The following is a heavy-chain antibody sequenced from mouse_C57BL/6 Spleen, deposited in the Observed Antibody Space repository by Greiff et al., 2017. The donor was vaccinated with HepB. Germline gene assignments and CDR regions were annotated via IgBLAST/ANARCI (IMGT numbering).Heavy chain of an antibody. CDR1: GFSLTSYG. V-gene: IGHV2-2*01. CDR2: IWSGGST. D-gene: IGHD2-3*01. Sequence: QVQLQQSGPGLVQPSQSLSITCTVSGFSLTSYGVHWVRQSPGKGLEWLGVIWSGGSTDYNAAFISRLSISKDNSKSQVFFKMNSLQADDTAIYYCARIYDGYPYYAMDYWGQGTSVTVSS. CDR3: ARIYDGYPYYAMDY. J-gene: IGHJ4*01.